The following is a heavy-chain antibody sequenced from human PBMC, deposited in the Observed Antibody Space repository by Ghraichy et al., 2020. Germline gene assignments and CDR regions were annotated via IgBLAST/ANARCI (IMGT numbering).Heavy chain of an antibody. V-gene: IGHV1-2*02. CDR2: INPNSGGT. CDR3: ARGLAAAGTDDDY. D-gene: IGHD6-13*01. J-gene: IGHJ4*02. CDR1: GYTFTGYY. Sequence: ASVKVSCKASGYTFTGYYMHWVRQAPGQGLEWMGWINPNSGGTNYAQKFQGRVTMTRDTSISTAYMELSRLRSDDTAVYYCARGLAAAGTDDDYWGQGTLVTVSS.